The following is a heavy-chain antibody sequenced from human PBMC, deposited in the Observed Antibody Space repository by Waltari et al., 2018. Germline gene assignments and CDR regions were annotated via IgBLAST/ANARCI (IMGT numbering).Heavy chain of an antibody. CDR3: AFAGVTTYSGSLDS. D-gene: IGHD1-26*01. Sequence: QLQLQESGPGLVKPSETLSLTCTVSGGSISSSSYYWGWIRQPPGKGLEWIGSIYYSGSTYYNPSLKSRVTISVDTSKNQFSLKLSSVTAADTAVYYCAFAGVTTYSGSLDSWGQGTLVTVSS. J-gene: IGHJ4*02. CDR1: GGSISSSSYY. V-gene: IGHV4-39*01. CDR2: IYYSGST.